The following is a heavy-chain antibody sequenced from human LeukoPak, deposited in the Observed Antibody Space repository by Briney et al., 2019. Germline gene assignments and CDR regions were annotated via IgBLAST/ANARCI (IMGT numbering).Heavy chain of an antibody. CDR3: ARDGSKIAVAGSIDY. J-gene: IGHJ4*02. D-gene: IGHD6-19*01. CDR2: ISAYNGNT. Sequence: ASAKVSCKASGYTFTSYGMSWVRQAPGQGLEWMGWISAYNGNTNYAQKLQGRVTMTTDTSTSTAYMELRSLRSDDTAVYYCARDGSKIAVAGSIDYWGQGTLVTVSS. CDR1: GYTFTSYG. V-gene: IGHV1-18*04.